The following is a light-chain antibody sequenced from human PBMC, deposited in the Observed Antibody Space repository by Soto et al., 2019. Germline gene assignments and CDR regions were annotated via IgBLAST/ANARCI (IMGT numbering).Light chain of an antibody. V-gene: IGLV2-11*01. J-gene: IGLJ1*01. CDR2: DVS. CDR1: SSDVGGYNY. Sequence: LTQPRSVSGSPGQSVTISCTGTSSDVGGYNYVSWYQQHPGKAPKLMIYDVSKRPSGVPDRFSGSKSGNTASLTISGLQAEDEADYYCCSYAGSYTSYVFGTGTKVTVL. CDR3: CSYAGSYTSYV.